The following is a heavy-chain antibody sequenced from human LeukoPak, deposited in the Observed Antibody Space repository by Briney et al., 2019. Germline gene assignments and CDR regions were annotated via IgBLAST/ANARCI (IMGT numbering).Heavy chain of an antibody. CDR3: ARGFPYYDSSGYQEGNY. D-gene: IGHD3-22*01. CDR2: ISAYNGNT. J-gene: IGHJ4*02. Sequence: ASVKVSCKASGHTFTNYGITWVRQAPGQGLEWMGWISAYNGNTNYAQKLQGRVTMTTDTSTSTAYMELRSLRSDDTAVYYCARGFPYYDSSGYQEGNYWGQGTLVTVSS. CDR1: GHTFTNYG. V-gene: IGHV1-18*01.